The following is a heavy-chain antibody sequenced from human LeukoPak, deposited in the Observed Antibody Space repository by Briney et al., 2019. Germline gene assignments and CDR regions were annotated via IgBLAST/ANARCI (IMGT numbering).Heavy chain of an antibody. V-gene: IGHV3-23*01. CDR1: GFTFSSYA. CDR2: ISGSAGST. J-gene: IGHJ4*02. Sequence: GGSLRLSCTTSGFTFSSYAMSWVRQAPGKGLDCASLISGSAGSTYYADSARGRFTISRDNSKNTLYMQMNSLRDEDTAIYYCAKDVRVGKYYGSGTYFDYWGQGTLVTVSS. CDR3: AKDVRVGKYYGSGTYFDY. D-gene: IGHD3-10*01.